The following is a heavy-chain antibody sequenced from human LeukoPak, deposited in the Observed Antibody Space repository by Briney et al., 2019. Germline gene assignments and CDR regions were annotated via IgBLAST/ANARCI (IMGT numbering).Heavy chain of an antibody. CDR2: INHSGST. D-gene: IGHD3-10*01. Sequence: PSETLSLTCAVYGGSFSGYYWSWIRQPPGKGLEWIGEINHSGSTNYNPSLKSRVTISVDTSKNQFSLKLSSVTAADTAVYYCARDRGSGSHYGDYWGQGTLVTVSP. V-gene: IGHV4-34*01. CDR1: GGSFSGYY. J-gene: IGHJ4*02. CDR3: ARDRGSGSHYGDY.